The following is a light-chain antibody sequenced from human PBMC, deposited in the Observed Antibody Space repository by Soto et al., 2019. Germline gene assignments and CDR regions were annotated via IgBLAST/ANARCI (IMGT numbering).Light chain of an antibody. V-gene: IGKV3-20*01. J-gene: IGKJ1*01. Sequence: DIEFTLSARTLYLSPGERATLSCRATQSVTSSYLAWYQQKPGQAPRLLIYGASSRATGIPDRFSGSGSGTDFTLTISRLEPEDFAVYYCQQYGSSGTFGQGTKVDIK. CDR2: GAS. CDR1: QSVTSSY. CDR3: QQYGSSGT.